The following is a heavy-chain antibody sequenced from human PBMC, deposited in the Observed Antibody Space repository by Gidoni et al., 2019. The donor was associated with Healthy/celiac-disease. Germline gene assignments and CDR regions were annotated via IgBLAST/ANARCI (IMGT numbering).Heavy chain of an antibody. V-gene: IGHV3-33*01. CDR2: IGYDGSNK. J-gene: IGHJ6*02. CDR3: ARDGAAEGYYYGMDV. CDR1: GFTFSSYG. Sequence: QVQLVESGGGVVQPGRSLRLSCAASGFTFSSYGMHGVRQAPGKGLEWVAVIGYDGSNKYYADSVKGRFTISRDNSKNTLYLQMNSLRAEDTAVYYCARDGAAEGYYYGMDVWGQGTTVTVSS. D-gene: IGHD6-13*01.